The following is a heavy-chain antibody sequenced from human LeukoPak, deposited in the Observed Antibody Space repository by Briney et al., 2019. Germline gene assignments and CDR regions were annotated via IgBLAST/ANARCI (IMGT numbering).Heavy chain of an antibody. J-gene: IGHJ5*02. V-gene: IGHV1-8*02. CDR3: ARESFVRGDYGDYSWFDP. CDR2: MNPNSGNT. Sequence: ASVKVSCKASGYTFTSYDINWVRQATGQGLEWMGWMNPNSGNTGYAQKFQGRVTMTRNTSISTAYMELSSLRSEDTAVYYCARESFVRGDYGDYSWFDPWGQGTLVTVSS. CDR1: GYTFTSYD. D-gene: IGHD4-17*01.